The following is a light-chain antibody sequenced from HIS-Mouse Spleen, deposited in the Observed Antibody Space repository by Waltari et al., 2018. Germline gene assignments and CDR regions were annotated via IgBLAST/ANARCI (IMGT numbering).Light chain of an antibody. Sequence: EIVLTQSPATLSLSPGERATLSCRASQSVSSYLAWYQQKPGQAPRLLIYDASNRATVIPARFSGSWSVTDFTLTISILEPEDVAVYYGQQRSNWPRTFGQGTKL. CDR1: QSVSSY. CDR2: DAS. CDR3: QQRSNWPRT. J-gene: IGKJ2*01. V-gene: IGKV3-11*01.